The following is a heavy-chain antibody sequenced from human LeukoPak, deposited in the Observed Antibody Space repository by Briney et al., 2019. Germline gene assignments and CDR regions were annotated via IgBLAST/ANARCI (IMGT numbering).Heavy chain of an antibody. Sequence: SQTLSLTCTVSGGSISSGSYYWSWIRQPAGKGLEWIGRIYTSGSTNYNPSLKSRVTISVDTSKNQFSLKLSSVTAADTAVYYCARRSARYDILTGKSYYYMDVWGKGTTVTISS. CDR2: IYTSGST. CDR3: ARRSARYDILTGKSYYYMDV. V-gene: IGHV4-61*02. D-gene: IGHD3-9*01. CDR1: GGSISSGSYY. J-gene: IGHJ6*03.